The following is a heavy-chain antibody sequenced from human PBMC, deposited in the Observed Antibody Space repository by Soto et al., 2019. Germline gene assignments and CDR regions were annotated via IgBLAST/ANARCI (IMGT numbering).Heavy chain of an antibody. V-gene: IGHV1-3*01. CDR3: ARGLNGYLHYFDY. CDR1: GYTFTSYA. CDR2: INAGNGNT. J-gene: IGHJ4*02. Sequence: GASVKASCTASGYTFTSYAMHCVRQAPGQRLEWMGWINAGNGNTKYSQKFQGRVTITRDTSASTAYMELSSLRSEDTAVYYCARGLNGYLHYFDYWGQGTPVTVSS. D-gene: IGHD5-18*01.